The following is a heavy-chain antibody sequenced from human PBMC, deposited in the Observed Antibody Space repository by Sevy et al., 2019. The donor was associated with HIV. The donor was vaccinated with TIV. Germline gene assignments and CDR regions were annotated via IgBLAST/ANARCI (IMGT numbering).Heavy chain of an antibody. CDR3: ARDSGGYDF. CDR1: GINFSGYR. CDR2: INEDGTKD. D-gene: IGHD5-12*01. Sequence: GGSLRLSCAASGINFSGYRMSWVRQVPGKGLEWVANINEDGTKDYYVRSVKGRFTISRDNAKNSLYLQMNSVRVEDTAVYYCARDSGGYDFWGQGTLVTVSS. J-gene: IGHJ4*02. V-gene: IGHV3-7*01.